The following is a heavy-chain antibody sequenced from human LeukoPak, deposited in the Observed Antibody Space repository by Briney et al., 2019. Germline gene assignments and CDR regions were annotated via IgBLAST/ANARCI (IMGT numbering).Heavy chain of an antibody. CDR3: ARSSLAVAGSVFDY. J-gene: IGHJ4*02. CDR2: ISTYNGNT. V-gene: IGHV1-18*01. D-gene: IGHD6-19*01. CDR1: GYTCTSYG. Sequence: ASVKVSCKASGYTCTSYGISWVRQAPGQGLEWMGWISTYNGNTHYAQKLQGRVTMTTDTSTSTAYMELRSLRSDDTAVYYCARSSLAVAGSVFDYWGQGTLVTVSS.